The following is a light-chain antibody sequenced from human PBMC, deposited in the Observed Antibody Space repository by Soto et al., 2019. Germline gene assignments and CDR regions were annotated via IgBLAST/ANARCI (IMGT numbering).Light chain of an antibody. CDR1: QSVSSSY. CDR2: GAS. CDR3: QQYSSSPWT. J-gene: IGKJ1*01. Sequence: EIVLTQSPGTLSLSPGERATLSCRASQSVSSSYLAWYQQKPGQAPRLLIYGASSRATGIPDRFSGSGSGTDFTLTISMLDPEDLALYYCQQYSSSPWTFGQGTKVEIK. V-gene: IGKV3-20*01.